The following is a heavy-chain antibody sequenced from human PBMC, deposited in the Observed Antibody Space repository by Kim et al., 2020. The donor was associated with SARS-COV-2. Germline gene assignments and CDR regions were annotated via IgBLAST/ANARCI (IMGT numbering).Heavy chain of an antibody. CDR3: TSDTGLIPFDD. D-gene: IGHD2-21*01. CDR2: I. Sequence: IFYADSVKCRFTISRNNSKNSLFLQMNSLRTEDTSLYYCTSDTGLIPFDDWGQGTLVTVSS. J-gene: IGHJ4*02. V-gene: IGHV3-43*01.